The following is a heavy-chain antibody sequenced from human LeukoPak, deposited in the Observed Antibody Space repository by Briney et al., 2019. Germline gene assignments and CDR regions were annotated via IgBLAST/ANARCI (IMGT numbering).Heavy chain of an antibody. CDR1: GYTYASYD. CDR2: MNPNSGNT. D-gene: IGHD3-10*01. CDR3: ARVCYYGSGSLKV. V-gene: IGHV1-8*01. Sequence: ASVTVSCKASGYTYASYDINWVRQATGQGLEWMGWMNPNSGNTGYAQKLQGRVTMTRNTSISRAYMELISLRSEDTAVYYCARVCYYGSGSLKVWGQGTTVTVSS. J-gene: IGHJ6*02.